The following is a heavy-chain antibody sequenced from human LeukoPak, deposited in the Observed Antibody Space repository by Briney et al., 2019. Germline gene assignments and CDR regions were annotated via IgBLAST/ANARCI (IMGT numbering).Heavy chain of an antibody. CDR2: IIPIFGTA. CDR3: ASTLGRYNWFDP. J-gene: IGHJ5*02. D-gene: IGHD2-15*01. V-gene: IGHV1-69*01. Sequence: GASVKVSCKASGGTFSSYAISWVRQAPGQGLEWMGGIIPIFGTANYAQNFQGRVTITADESTSTAYMELSSLRSEDTAVYYCASTLGRYNWFDPWGQGTLVTVSS. CDR1: GGTFSSYA.